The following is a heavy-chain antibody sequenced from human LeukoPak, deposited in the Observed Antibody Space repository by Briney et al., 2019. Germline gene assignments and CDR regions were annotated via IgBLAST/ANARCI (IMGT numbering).Heavy chain of an antibody. V-gene: IGHV3-20*04. CDR1: GFTFDDYG. CDR2: INWNGGST. D-gene: IGHD1-26*01. CDR3: AKDIGGSLNDAFDI. Sequence: GGSLRLSCAASGFTFDDYGMSWVRQAPGKGLEWVSGINWNGGSTGYADSVKGRFTISRDNAKNSLYLQMNSLRAEDTALYYCAKDIGGSLNDAFDIWGQGTMVTVSS. J-gene: IGHJ3*02.